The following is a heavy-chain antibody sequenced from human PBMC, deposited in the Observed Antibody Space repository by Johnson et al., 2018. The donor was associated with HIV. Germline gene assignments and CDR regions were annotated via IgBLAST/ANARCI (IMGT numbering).Heavy chain of an antibody. V-gene: IGHV3-20*04. CDR2: ITFNGGDA. J-gene: IGHJ3*02. D-gene: IGHD1-26*01. CDR1: GFTFNTYG. CDR3: AREPQLDSGSHSVAFDI. Sequence: EQLVESGGGMIRPGGSLRLSCAASGFTFNTYGLSWVRQPPGKGLEWVSLITFNGGDAAYYESVKGRFTISSDNAKNYLYLQMNRLRAEDTALYYCAREPQLDSGSHSVAFDIWGQGTMVTVSS.